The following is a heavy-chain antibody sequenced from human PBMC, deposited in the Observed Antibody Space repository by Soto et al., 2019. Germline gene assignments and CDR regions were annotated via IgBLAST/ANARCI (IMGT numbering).Heavy chain of an antibody. CDR1: GFTFSSYG. V-gene: IGHV3-30*18. D-gene: IGHD3-10*01. J-gene: IGHJ4*02. CDR3: AKGRAYYYGSGSYYPDY. CDR2: ISSDGSNK. Sequence: QVQLVESGGGVVQPGRSLRLSCAASGFTFSSYGMHWVRQAPGKGLEWVAVISSDGSNKYYADSVKGRFTISRDNSKNTLYLQMNSLRAEDTAVCYCAKGRAYYYGSGSYYPDYWGQGTLVTVSS.